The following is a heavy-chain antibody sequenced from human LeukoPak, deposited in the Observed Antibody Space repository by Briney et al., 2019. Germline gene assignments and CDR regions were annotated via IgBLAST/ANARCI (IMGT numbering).Heavy chain of an antibody. V-gene: IGHV1-8*03. CDR3: ARGARDTIFGVVIIRGSNWFDP. Sequence: ASVKVPCKASGYTFTSYDINWVRQATGQGLEWMGWMNPNSGNTGYAQKFQGRVTITRNTSISTAYMELSSLRSEDTAVYYCARGARDTIFGVVIIRGSNWFDPWGQGTLVTVSS. D-gene: IGHD3-3*01. CDR2: MNPNSGNT. J-gene: IGHJ5*02. CDR1: GYTFTSYD.